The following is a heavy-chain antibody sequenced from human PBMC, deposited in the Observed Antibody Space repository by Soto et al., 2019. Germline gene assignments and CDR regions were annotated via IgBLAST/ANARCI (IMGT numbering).Heavy chain of an antibody. D-gene: IGHD1-26*01. CDR2: IRNKANSYTT. Sequence: EVQLVESGGGLVQPGGSQRLSCAASGFTFSDHHMDWVRQAPGKGLEWVGRIRNKANSYTTDYAASVKGRFTISRDDSKDSLYLQMNSLKTEDTAIYDCARDSGKGAYFDYWGHGTLATVSS. CDR3: ARDSGKGAYFDY. CDR1: GFTFSDHH. V-gene: IGHV3-72*01. J-gene: IGHJ4*01.